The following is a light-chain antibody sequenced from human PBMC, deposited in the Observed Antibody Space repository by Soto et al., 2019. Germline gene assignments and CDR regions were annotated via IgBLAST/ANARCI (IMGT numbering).Light chain of an antibody. V-gene: IGKV3-11*01. J-gene: IGKJ4*01. CDR3: QWRSDWPPRLT. CDR2: DAS. Sequence: EVVLTQSPATLSLSPGERATLSCRASESIGNYLAWYQQKLGQAPKLLIYDASHRAIGIPGRFSGDGSGTDFTLTISSLEPEDFEVYYCQWRSDWPPRLTFGGGNKVEIK. CDR1: ESIGNY.